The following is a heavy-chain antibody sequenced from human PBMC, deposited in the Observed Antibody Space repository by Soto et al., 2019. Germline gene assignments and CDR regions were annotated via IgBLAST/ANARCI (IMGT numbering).Heavy chain of an antibody. CDR3: ARDFSHPVTTSEC. CDR1: GSTFSSYW. CDR2: INSDGSST. D-gene: IGHD4-17*01. J-gene: IGHJ4*02. V-gene: IGHV3-74*01. Sequence: PGGSLRLSCAASGSTFSSYWMHWVRQAPGKGLVWVSRINSDGSSTSYADSVKGRFTISRDNAKNTLYLQMNSLRDEDTAVYYCARDFSHPVTTSECWGQGTLVTVSS.